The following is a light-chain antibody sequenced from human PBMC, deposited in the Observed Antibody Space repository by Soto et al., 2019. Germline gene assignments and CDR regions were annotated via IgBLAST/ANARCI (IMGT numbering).Light chain of an antibody. V-gene: IGKV1-8*01. Sequence: AIRMTQSPSSFSASTGDRVTITCRASQGISSYLAWYQQKPGKAPKLLIYAASSLHSGVPSRFSGSGSGTDFTLTISSLQPEDFATYFCQQSYTPPRTFGQGTKV. CDR1: QGISSY. J-gene: IGKJ1*01. CDR3: QQSYTPPRT. CDR2: AAS.